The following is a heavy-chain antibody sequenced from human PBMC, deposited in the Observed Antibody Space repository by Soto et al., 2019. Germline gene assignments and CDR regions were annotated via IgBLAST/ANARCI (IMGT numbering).Heavy chain of an antibody. J-gene: IGHJ5*02. CDR2: VNPNSGDT. Sequence: ASVKVSCKASGYTFTSYDINWVRQATGQGLEWVGWVNPNSGDTGYAQKFQGRVTMTKNTSISTAYMELSSLRSEDTAVYYCAREGYSTSSGPRGNWFDPWGQGTLVTVSS. V-gene: IGHV1-8*01. CDR3: AREGYSTSSGPRGNWFDP. CDR1: GYTFTSYD. D-gene: IGHD6-6*01.